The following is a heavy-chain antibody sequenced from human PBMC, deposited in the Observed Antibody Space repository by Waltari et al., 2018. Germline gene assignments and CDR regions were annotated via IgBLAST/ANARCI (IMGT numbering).Heavy chain of an antibody. CDR2: SSAYNGNT. D-gene: IGHD5-12*01. CDR3: ARGGMSDSGYDSYSDY. J-gene: IGHJ4*02. CDR1: GYTFTHYG. V-gene: IGHV1-18*01. Sequence: QVQLVQSGADVKKPGASVKVSCKASGYTFTHYGISWVRQDPGQGHEWMGWSSAYNGNTNYAQKLQGRVTMTTDTSTSTADMELRSLITDDTAVYYCARGGMSDSGYDSYSDYWGQGTLVTVSA.